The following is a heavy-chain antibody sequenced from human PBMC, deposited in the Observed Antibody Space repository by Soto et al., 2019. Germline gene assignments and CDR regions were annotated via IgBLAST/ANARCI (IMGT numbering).Heavy chain of an antibody. CDR2: ISGSGPYT. V-gene: IGHV3-11*06. J-gene: IGHJ6*02. Sequence: QVQLVESGGGLVKPGGSLRLSCAASGFTFNHYYMSWVRQAPGKGLEWVSYISGSGPYTKYADSVKGRFTISRDNAKNSLYLQMSSLRVEDTAVYYCARVPVSMVRGYGMDVWGQGTTVSVSS. D-gene: IGHD3-10*01. CDR1: GFTFNHYY. CDR3: ARVPVSMVRGYGMDV.